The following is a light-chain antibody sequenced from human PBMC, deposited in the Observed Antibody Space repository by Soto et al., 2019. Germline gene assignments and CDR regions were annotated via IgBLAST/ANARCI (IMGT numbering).Light chain of an antibody. CDR3: QQYNNWPRT. J-gene: IGKJ1*01. CDR1: QSVSSN. V-gene: IGKV3-15*01. CDR2: GAS. Sequence: IVMTHSPATLSVSPGERATLSCRASQSVSSNLAWYQQKPGQAPRVLIHGASTRATGIPARFSGSGSGTEFTLTISSLQSEDFAVYYCQQYNNWPRTFGQGTKVDIK.